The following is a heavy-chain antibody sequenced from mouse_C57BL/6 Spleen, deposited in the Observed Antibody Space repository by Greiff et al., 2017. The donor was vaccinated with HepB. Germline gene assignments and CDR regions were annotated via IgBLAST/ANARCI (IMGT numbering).Heavy chain of an antibody. Sequence: QVQLQQPGTELVKPGASVKLSCKASGYTFTSYWMHWVKQRPGQGLEWIGNINPSNGGTNYNEKFKSKATLTVDKSSSTAYMQLISLTSEDSAVYYCARLETGFPLFDYWGQGTTLTVSS. CDR2: INPSNGGT. J-gene: IGHJ2*01. CDR1: GYTFTSYW. V-gene: IGHV1-53*01. CDR3: ARLETGFPLFDY. D-gene: IGHD4-1*01.